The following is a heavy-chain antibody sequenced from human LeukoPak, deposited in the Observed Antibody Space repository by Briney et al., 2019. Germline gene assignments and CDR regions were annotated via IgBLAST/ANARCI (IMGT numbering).Heavy chain of an antibody. Sequence: PGGSLRLSCAASGFTFSSYAMSWVRQAPGKGLEWVSGISNDRGSTYYADSVKGRFTISRDNSKNTLYLQVNSLRAEDTAVYYCAKHRGSGYEYYFDYWGQGTLVTVSS. CDR3: AKHRGSGYEYYFDY. CDR2: ISNDRGST. CDR1: GFTFSSYA. D-gene: IGHD6-19*01. V-gene: IGHV3-23*01. J-gene: IGHJ4*02.